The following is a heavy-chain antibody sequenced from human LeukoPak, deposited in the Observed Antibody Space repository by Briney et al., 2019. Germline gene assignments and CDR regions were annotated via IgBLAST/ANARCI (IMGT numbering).Heavy chain of an antibody. CDR2: IYYSGST. V-gene: IGHV4-59*01. J-gene: IGHJ4*02. CDR1: GGSISNYY. CDR3: ARDQGYYGSGSVFDY. D-gene: IGHD3-10*01. Sequence: SETLSLTCTVSGGSISNYYWSWLRQPPGKGLEWIGYIYYSGSTNYNPSLKSLVIISVDTSKNQFSLKLSSVTAADTAVYYCARDQGYYGSGSVFDYWGQGTLVTVSS.